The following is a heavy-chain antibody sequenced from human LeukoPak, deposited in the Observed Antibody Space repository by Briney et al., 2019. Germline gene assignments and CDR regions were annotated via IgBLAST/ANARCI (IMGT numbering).Heavy chain of an antibody. CDR2: IYDSGST. V-gene: IGHV4-59*01. CDR1: GGSIRSYY. D-gene: IGHD3-10*01. J-gene: IGHJ4*02. CDR3: AREGYYGSGNLDY. Sequence: SETLSLTCTVSGGSIRSYYWSWIRQPPGKGLEWIGHIYDSGSTNYNPSLKSRVTMSLDTSKSQFSLKRSSVTAADTAVYYCAREGYYGSGNLDYWGQGTLVTVSS.